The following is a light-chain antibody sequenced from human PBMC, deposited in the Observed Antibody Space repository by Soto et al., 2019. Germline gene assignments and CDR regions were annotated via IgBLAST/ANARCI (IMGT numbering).Light chain of an antibody. CDR3: QQYGSSPPYT. J-gene: IGKJ2*01. Sequence: EIVMTQSPATLSVSPGERATLSCRASQSVSSSYLAWYQQKPGQAPRLLIYGASSRATGIADRFSGSGSGTDFTLTISRLEPEDFAVYYCQQYGSSPPYTFGQGTKLEIK. V-gene: IGKV3-20*01. CDR1: QSVSSSY. CDR2: GAS.